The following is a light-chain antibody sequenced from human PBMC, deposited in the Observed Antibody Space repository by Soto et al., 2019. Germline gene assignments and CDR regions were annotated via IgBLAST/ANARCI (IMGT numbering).Light chain of an antibody. CDR3: QHYAHNSPVT. V-gene: IGKV3-20*01. J-gene: IGKJ5*01. CDR1: QSVSSR. Sequence: EIVLTQSPGTLSLSPGERATLSCRASQSVSSRLAWYQQRPGQAPRLLISGASSRATGIPDRFSGSGSGTDFTLTISILEPEDFALYYCQHYAHNSPVTFGQGTRLEIK. CDR2: GAS.